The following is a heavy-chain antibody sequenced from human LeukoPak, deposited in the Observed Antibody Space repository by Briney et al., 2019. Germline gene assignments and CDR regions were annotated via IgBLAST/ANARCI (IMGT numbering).Heavy chain of an antibody. CDR3: ARGGYDFRFDY. CDR1: GGTFSSYA. CDR2: MNPNSGNT. J-gene: IGHJ4*02. D-gene: IGHD5-12*01. V-gene: IGHV1-8*02. Sequence: ASVKVSCKASGGTFSSYAISWVRQATGQGLEWMGWMNPNSGNTGYAQKFQGRVTMTRNTSISTAYMELSSLRSEDTAVYYCARGGYDFRFDYWGQGTLVTVSS.